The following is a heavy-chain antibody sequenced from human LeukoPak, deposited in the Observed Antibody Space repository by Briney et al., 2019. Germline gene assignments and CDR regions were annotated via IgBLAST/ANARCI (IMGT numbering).Heavy chain of an antibody. V-gene: IGHV4-59*01. CDR2: VYHSGTT. D-gene: IGHD2-21*01. Sequence: SETLSLTCTVSGGSITTSYWSWLRQPPGKGLEGIGYVYHSGTTNYNPSLRSRATMSVDTSKNQFSLKLSSVTAADTAVYYCARDREGCGGARCYYFDYWGQGTLVTVSS. CDR3: ARDREGCGGARCYYFDY. CDR1: GGSITTSY. J-gene: IGHJ4*02.